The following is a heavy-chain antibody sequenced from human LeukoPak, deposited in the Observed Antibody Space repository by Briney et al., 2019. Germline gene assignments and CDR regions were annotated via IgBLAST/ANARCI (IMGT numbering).Heavy chain of an antibody. V-gene: IGHV3-74*01. D-gene: IGHD1-1*01. CDR2: IKTDGSST. Sequence: PRGSLRLSCLASGFTFSSFWMHWVRHTPGKGLVWVSRIKTDGSSTDYADSVKGRFTISRDNARNTLYLQMDSLRVEDTAVYYCVRETRIGSSGTQGWFDPWGQGTLVTVSS. CDR3: VRETRIGSSGTQGWFDP. J-gene: IGHJ5*02. CDR1: GFTFSSFW.